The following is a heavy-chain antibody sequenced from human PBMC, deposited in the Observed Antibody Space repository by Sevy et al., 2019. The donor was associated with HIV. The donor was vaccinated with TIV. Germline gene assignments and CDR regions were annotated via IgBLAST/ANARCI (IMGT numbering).Heavy chain of an antibody. Sequence: GESLKISCKTSGYSFNMYGISWVRQAPGQGLEWMGWISAYTGDTDYRQMFRGIVTMTTDASTNTAYMELRRLTSDDTAVYYCARHRPQGVVIIPGSGYHYGADFWGQGTMVTVSS. CDR1: GYSFNMYG. CDR2: ISAYTGDT. V-gene: IGHV1-18*01. D-gene: IGHD3-3*01. J-gene: IGHJ6*02. CDR3: ARHRPQGVVIIPGSGYHYGADF.